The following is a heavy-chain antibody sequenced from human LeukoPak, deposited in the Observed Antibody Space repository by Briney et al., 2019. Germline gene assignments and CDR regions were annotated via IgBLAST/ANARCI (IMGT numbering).Heavy chain of an antibody. V-gene: IGHV3-23*01. D-gene: IGHD2-15*01. J-gene: IGHJ4*02. CDR2: ISGSGGST. CDR1: GFTFSSYA. Sequence: PGGSLRLSCAASGFTFSSYAMSWVRQAPGKGLEWVSAISGSGGSTYYADSVKGRFTISRDNSKNTLYLQMNSLRAEDTAVYYCAKDCSGGSCYSASDYWGQGTLVTVSS. CDR3: AKDCSGGSCYSASDY.